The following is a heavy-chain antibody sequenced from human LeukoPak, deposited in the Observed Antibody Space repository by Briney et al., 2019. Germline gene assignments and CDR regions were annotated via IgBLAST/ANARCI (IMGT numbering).Heavy chain of an antibody. Sequence: GGSLRLSCAASGFTFSSYAMHWVRQAPGKGLEWVALISYDGSNKYYADSVKGRFTISRDNSKNTLYLQMNSLRPEDMAVYYCARDTQEQGNWFDPWGQGTLVTVSS. CDR2: ISYDGSNK. V-gene: IGHV3-30-3*01. D-gene: IGHD6-13*01. CDR3: ARDTQEQGNWFDP. J-gene: IGHJ5*02. CDR1: GFTFSSYA.